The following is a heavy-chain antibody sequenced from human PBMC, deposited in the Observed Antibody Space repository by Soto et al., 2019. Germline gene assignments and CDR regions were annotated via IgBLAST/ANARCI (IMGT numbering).Heavy chain of an antibody. CDR3: AKDSSGWYEVDY. CDR1: GFTFSSYA. V-gene: IGHV3-23*01. CDR2: ISGSGGST. Sequence: GGSLRLSCAASGFTFSSYAMSWVRQAPGKGLEWVSAISGSGGSTYYADSVKGRFTISRDNSKNMLYLQMNSLRAEDTAVYYCAKDSSGWYEVDYWGQGTLVTVSS. J-gene: IGHJ4*02. D-gene: IGHD6-19*01.